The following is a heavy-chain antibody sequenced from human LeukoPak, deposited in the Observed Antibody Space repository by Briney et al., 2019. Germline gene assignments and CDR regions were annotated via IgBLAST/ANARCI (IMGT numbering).Heavy chain of an antibody. Sequence: GGSLRLSCAASGFTFSDYYMSWIRQAPGKGLEWVSYISSSGRTIDYADSVKGRFTISRDNAKKSLYLQMNSLRTEDTAVYYCARTKSENAYGQHHGLDNWGQGILVTVSS. J-gene: IGHJ4*02. CDR2: ISSSGRTI. CDR3: ARTKSENAYGQHHGLDN. CDR1: GFTFSDYY. D-gene: IGHD3-10*01. V-gene: IGHV3-11*01.